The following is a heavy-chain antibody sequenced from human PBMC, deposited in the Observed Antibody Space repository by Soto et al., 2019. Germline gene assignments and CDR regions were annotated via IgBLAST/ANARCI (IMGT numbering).Heavy chain of an antibody. CDR3: ARHTSGWHYYDY. Sequence: GGSLRFSCAASGFNFSDHYMNWIRQAPGKGLEWVSYISGSSRYTNFADSVKGRFIISRDNAKNSLYLQMNSLRAEDTAVYYCARHTSGWHYYDYWGQGTPVTVSS. V-gene: IGHV3-11*06. D-gene: IGHD6-19*01. CDR2: ISGSSRYT. J-gene: IGHJ4*02. CDR1: GFNFSDHY.